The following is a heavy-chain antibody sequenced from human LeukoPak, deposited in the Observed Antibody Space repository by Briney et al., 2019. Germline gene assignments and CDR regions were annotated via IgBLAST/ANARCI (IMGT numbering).Heavy chain of an antibody. V-gene: IGHV4-59*01. CDR2: MYYSGNT. D-gene: IGHD6-13*01. CDR3: ARERPWYSSSWFTPEGNYMDV. J-gene: IGHJ6*03. Sequence: SETLSLTCTVSGVSISSYYWSWIRQPPGKGLEWIAYMYYSGNTNYNPSLKSRVTVSLDTSKKQFSLTLSSVTAADTAVYYCARERPWYSSSWFTPEGNYMDVWGKGTTVTVSS. CDR1: GVSISSYY.